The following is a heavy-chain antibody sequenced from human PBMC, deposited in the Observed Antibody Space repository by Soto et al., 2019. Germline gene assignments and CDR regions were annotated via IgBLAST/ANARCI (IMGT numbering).Heavy chain of an antibody. CDR2: IYYSGST. CDR3: ASVLIAASGTDYFDY. D-gene: IGHD6-13*01. CDR1: GGSISSYY. Sequence: PSETLSLTCTVSGGSISSYYWSWIRQPPGKALEWIGYIYYSGSTNYNPSLKSRVTISLDTSKNQFSLKLSSVTAADTAVYYCASVLIAASGTDYFDYWGQGTLVTVSS. J-gene: IGHJ4*02. V-gene: IGHV4-59*01.